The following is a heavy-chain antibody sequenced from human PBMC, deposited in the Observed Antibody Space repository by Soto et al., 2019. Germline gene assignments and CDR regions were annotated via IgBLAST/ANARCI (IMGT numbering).Heavy chain of an antibody. V-gene: IGHV3-33*01. CDR3: VSGYPSSLDN. CDR2: IWDDGNNK. Sequence: QVQLVESGGGVVQPGRSLRLSCAASGFSVSNYDFHWVRQAPGKGLEWVALIWDDGNNKYYADSVKGRFTIARDNSNNTLFLQMTSLRTEDTAVYHCVSGYPSSLDNWGQGSLVTVSS. CDR1: GFSVSNYD. D-gene: IGHD5-18*01. J-gene: IGHJ4*02.